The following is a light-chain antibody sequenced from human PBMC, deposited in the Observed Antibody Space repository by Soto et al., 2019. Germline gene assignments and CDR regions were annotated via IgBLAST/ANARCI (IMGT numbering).Light chain of an antibody. V-gene: IGKV3-15*01. CDR2: GAS. CDR1: KSVSSY. CDR3: LQYYNGPSET. Sequence: EILVTQFPFTLSQSPGARATLSCRASKSVSSYLAWCQQKPGQAPRLLIYGASTRATGIPARFSGSGSGTECSLTISSRQSEDFAVDYCLQYYNGPSETFCQGTKVDIK. J-gene: IGKJ1*01.